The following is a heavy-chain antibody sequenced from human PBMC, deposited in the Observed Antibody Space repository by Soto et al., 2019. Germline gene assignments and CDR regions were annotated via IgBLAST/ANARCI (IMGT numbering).Heavy chain of an antibody. CDR3: ASSRQSYDSIGYYPFDY. CDR2: IIPIFGTA. V-gene: IGHV1-69*12. Sequence: QVQLVQSGAEVKTPGSSVKVSCKASGGTFSSYAISWVRQAPGQGLEWMGGIIPIFGTANYAQTFQGRVTITAYESTSTAYMELSSLRSEYTAVYYCASSRQSYDSIGYYPFDYWGQGTQVTVSS. CDR1: GGTFSSYA. J-gene: IGHJ4*02. D-gene: IGHD3-22*01.